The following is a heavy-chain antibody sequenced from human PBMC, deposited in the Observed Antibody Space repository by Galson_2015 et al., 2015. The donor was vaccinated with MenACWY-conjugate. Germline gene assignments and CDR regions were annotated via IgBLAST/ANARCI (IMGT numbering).Heavy chain of an antibody. CDR3: VRPIMTFVAVRSLDN. V-gene: IGHV3-74*01. CDR1: GFTFSSYW. Sequence: SLRLSCAASGFTFSSYWMHWVRQAPGQGLVWVSRINSDGSSTTYVDSVKDRFTISRDNAKNTLYLQMNSLRAEDTAVYFCVRPIMTFVAVRSLDNWGQGTVVTVSS. D-gene: IGHD3-3*02. CDR2: INSDGSST. J-gene: IGHJ4*02.